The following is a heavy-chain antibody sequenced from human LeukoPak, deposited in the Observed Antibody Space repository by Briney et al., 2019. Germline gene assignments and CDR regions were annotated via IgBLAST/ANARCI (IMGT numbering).Heavy chain of an antibody. CDR1: GFTFSSYW. J-gene: IGHJ4*02. V-gene: IGHV3-74*01. Sequence: GGSLRLSCAASGFTFSSYWMHWVRQAPGKGRVWVSRINSDGSSTSYADSVKGRFTISRDNAKNTLYLQMNSVRAEDTAVYYCARNAWSSSGNFLYWGQGTLVTVSS. CDR2: INSDGSST. CDR3: ARNAWSSSGNFLY. D-gene: IGHD1-26*01.